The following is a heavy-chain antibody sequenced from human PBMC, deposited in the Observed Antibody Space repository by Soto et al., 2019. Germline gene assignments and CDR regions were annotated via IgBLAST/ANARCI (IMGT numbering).Heavy chain of an antibody. V-gene: IGHV3-48*03. Sequence: EEPLVQSGGGLVQPGESLRLSCKSSGFALDLYDMNWVRQAPGKDLEWISHIASGGGRIYYAASVQGRFTISRDSAQKSLYLHMNSLRDEDTALYYCAGERLLLFAPYDAFDRWGQGTWVAVSS. D-gene: IGHD2-15*01. CDR2: IASGGGRI. J-gene: IGHJ3*02. CDR3: AGERLLLFAPYDAFDR. CDR1: GFALDLYD.